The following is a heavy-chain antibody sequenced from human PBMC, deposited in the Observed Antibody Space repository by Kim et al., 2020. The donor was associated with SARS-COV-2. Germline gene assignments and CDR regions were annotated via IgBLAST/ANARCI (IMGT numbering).Heavy chain of an antibody. CDR1: GFTFSSYG. CDR2: IWYDRSNK. Sequence: GGSLRLSCAASGFTFSSYGMHWVRQAPGKGLEWVASIWYDRSNKYYADSVKGRFTISRDKSKNTLYLQMNSLRAEDTAVYYCARDRSPDAACDYWGEGTPGTVSS. V-gene: IGHV3-33*01. CDR3: ARDRSPDAACDY. D-gene: IGHD3-16*02. J-gene: IGHJ4*02.